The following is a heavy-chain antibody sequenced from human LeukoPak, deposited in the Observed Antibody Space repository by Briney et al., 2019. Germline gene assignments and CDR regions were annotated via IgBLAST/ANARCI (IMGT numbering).Heavy chain of an antibody. CDR3: AREGGLHYYYGMDV. CDR1: GYTFTGYY. J-gene: IGHJ6*02. CDR2: INPNSGGT. Sequence: ASVEVSCKASGYTFTGYYMHWVRQAPGQGLEWMGWINPNSGGTNYAQKFQGRVTMTRDTSISTAYMELSRLRSDDTAVYYCAREGGLHYYYGMDVWGQGTTVTVSS. V-gene: IGHV1-2*02. D-gene: IGHD5/OR15-5a*01.